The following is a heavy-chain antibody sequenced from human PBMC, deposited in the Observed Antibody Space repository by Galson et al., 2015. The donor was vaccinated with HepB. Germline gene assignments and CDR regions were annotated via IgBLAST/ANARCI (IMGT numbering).Heavy chain of an antibody. J-gene: IGHJ4*02. CDR2: IIPIFGTA. Sequence: SVKVSCKASGGTFSSYAISWVRQAPGQGLEWMGGIIPIFGTANYAQKFQGRVTITADESTSTAYMELSSLRSEDTAVYYCARTNLDSSSYRVDDYWGQGTLVTVSS. V-gene: IGHV1-69*13. CDR1: GGTFSSYA. D-gene: IGHD6-6*01. CDR3: ARTNLDSSSYRVDDY.